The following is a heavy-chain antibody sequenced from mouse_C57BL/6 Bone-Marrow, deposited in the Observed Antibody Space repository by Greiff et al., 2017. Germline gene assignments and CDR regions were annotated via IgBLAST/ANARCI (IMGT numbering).Heavy chain of an antibody. CDR3: ARIYYYGSSHWYFDV. CDR2: IYPRSGNT. Sequence: QVQLQQSGAELARPGASVKLSCKASGYTFTSYGISWVKQSTGQGLEWIGEIYPRSGNTYYNEKFKGKATLTADKSSSTAYMELRSLTSEDSAVYFCARIYYYGSSHWYFDVWGTGTTVTVSS. V-gene: IGHV1-81*01. CDR1: GYTFTSYG. D-gene: IGHD1-1*01. J-gene: IGHJ1*03.